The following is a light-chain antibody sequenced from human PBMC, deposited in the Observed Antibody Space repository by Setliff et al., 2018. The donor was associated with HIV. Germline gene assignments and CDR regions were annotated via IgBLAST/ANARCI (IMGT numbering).Light chain of an antibody. V-gene: IGLV2-14*03. CDR1: RSDVGGYDY. CDR3: TSYTTSSSPYV. Sequence: QSALTQPASASGSPGQSITISCTGTRSDVGGYDYVSWYQHHPGKAPKLIIYNVNKRPSGVSNRLSGSKSGNTASLTISGLQAEDEADYYCTSYTTSSSPYVFGTGTKVTVL. J-gene: IGLJ1*01. CDR2: NVN.